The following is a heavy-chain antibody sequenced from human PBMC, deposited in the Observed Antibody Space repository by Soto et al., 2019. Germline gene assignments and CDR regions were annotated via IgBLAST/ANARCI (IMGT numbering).Heavy chain of an antibody. V-gene: IGHV4-39*02. D-gene: IGHD6-13*01. CDR3: AREDMPASGHEVNDY. J-gene: IGHJ4*02. Sequence: QLQLQESGPGLVKPSETLSLTCTVSGGSISSSSYYWGWIRQPPGKGMEWIGSIYYSGSTYYNPSLKSRVTISVDTSKNQFSLKLISVTAADTDVYYCAREDMPASGHEVNDYWGQGTLVTVSS. CDR2: IYYSGST. CDR1: GGSISSSSYY.